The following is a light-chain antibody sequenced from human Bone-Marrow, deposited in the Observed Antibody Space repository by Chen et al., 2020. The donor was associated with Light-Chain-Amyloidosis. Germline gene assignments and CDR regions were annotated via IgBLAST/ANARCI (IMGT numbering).Light chain of an antibody. V-gene: IGLV2-8*01. J-gene: IGLJ3*02. CDR1: SSDVGGYNY. Sequence: QSALTQPPSASESPGQSVAISCTGTSSDVGGYNYVSWYQQHPGKAPKLMIYEVTKRPSGVPDRFSGSKSGTTASLTVSGLQAEDEADYYCSSYAGSNNFWVFGGGTKLTVL. CDR3: SSYAGSNNFWV. CDR2: EVT.